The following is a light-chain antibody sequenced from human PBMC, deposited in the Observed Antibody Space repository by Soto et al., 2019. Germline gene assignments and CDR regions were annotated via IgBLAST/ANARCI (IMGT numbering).Light chain of an antibody. CDR1: QSLAHSDGNTY. Sequence: DVVMTQTPLSSPVTLGQPASLSCRSSQSLAHSDGNTYLSWLQQRPGQPPRLLIYKVSNRLSGVPDRFTASGAETDFTLKISRVEDEDVGLYYCMQATHFPRTFGQGTKVDIK. J-gene: IGKJ1*01. CDR2: KVS. CDR3: MQATHFPRT. V-gene: IGKV2-24*01.